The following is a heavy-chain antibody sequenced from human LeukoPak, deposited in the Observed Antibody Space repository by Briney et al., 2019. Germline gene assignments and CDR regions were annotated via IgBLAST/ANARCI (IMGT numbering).Heavy chain of an antibody. CDR2: IYYSGST. CDR3: ARGPRYYYGSGSYDY. V-gene: IGHV4-59*12. Sequence: SETLSLTCTVSGGSIRSYYWSWIRQPPGKGLEWITYIYYSGSTNYNPSLKSRVTISVDTSKNQFSLKLSSVTAADTAVYYCARGPRYYYGSGSYDYWGQGTLVTVSS. CDR1: GGSIRSYY. J-gene: IGHJ4*02. D-gene: IGHD3-10*01.